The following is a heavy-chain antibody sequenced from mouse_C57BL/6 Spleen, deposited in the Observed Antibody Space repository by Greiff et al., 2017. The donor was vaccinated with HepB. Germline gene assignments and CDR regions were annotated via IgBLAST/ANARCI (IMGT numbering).Heavy chain of an antibody. J-gene: IGHJ3*01. Sequence: LVESGAELVRPGASVTLSCKASGYTFTDYEMHWVKQTPVHGLEWIGAIDPETGGTAYNQKFKGKAILTADKSSSTAYMELRSLTSEDSAVYYCTRDDGYSTWFAYWGQGTLVTVSA. D-gene: IGHD2-3*01. CDR2: IDPETGGT. CDR1: GYTFTDYE. V-gene: IGHV1-15*01. CDR3: TRDDGYSTWFAY.